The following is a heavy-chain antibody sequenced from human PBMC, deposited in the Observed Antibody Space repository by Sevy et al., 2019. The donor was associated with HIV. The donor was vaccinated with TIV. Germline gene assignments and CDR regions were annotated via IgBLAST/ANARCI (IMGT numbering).Heavy chain of an antibody. D-gene: IGHD3-10*01. CDR2: ISYDGSNK. J-gene: IGHJ1*01. CDR1: GFTFSSYA. V-gene: IGHV3-30-3*01. CDR3: ARDRARSGSYLEYFQH. Sequence: GGSLRLSCAASGFTFSSYAMHWVRQAPGKGLEWVAVISYDGSNKYYGDSVKARFTISRDNSKNTLYLQMNSLRAEDTAAYYCARDRARSGSYLEYFQHWGQCTLVTVSS.